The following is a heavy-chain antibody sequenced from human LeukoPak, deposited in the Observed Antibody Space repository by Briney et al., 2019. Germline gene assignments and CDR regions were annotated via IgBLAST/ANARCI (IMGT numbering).Heavy chain of an antibody. J-gene: IGHJ4*02. CDR3: AKASLGGYCSSTSCWINYFDY. CDR1: GFTFDDYA. D-gene: IGHD2-2*01. Sequence: GGSLRLSCAASGFTFDDYAMPWVRQAPGKGLEWVSGISWNSGSIGYADSVKGRFTISRDNAKNSLYLQMNSLRAEDTALYYCAKASLGGYCSSTSCWINYFDYWGQGTLVTVSS. V-gene: IGHV3-9*01. CDR2: ISWNSGSI.